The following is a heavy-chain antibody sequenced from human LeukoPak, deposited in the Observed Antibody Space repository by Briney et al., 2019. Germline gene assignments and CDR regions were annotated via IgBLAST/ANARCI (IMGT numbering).Heavy chain of an antibody. CDR3: ASGNTGYDRDSFDI. J-gene: IGHJ3*02. Sequence: PSQTLSLTCAVSGGSIGSGGYSWSWVRQPPGEGLEWVGYVYHSGSTYYNPSLQSRVTISLDRSKNQFSLKLSSMTAADTAVYYCASGNTGYDRDSFDIWGQGTMVTVSS. CDR2: VYHSGST. CDR1: GGSIGSGGYS. V-gene: IGHV4-30-2*01. D-gene: IGHD5-12*01.